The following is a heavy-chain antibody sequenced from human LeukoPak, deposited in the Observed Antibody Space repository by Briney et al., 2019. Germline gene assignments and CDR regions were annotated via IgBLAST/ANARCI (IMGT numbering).Heavy chain of an antibody. J-gene: IGHJ6*02. CDR3: ARDTPLRRSLYSSYGMAV. Sequence: GGSLRLSCAASGFTFSSYWMHWVRQAPGKGLVWVSRINSDGSSTSYADSVKGRFTISRDNAKNTLYLQMNSLRAEDTAVYYCARDTPLRRSLYSSYGMAVWGQGTTVTVSS. CDR2: INSDGSST. CDR1: GFTFSSYW. D-gene: IGHD2-15*01. V-gene: IGHV3-74*01.